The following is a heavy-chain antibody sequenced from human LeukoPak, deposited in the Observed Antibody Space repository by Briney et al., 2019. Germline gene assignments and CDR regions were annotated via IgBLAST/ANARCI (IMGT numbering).Heavy chain of an antibody. CDR3: ATPPSDRGTSPGFYFHY. D-gene: IGHD1-14*01. CDR1: GFTFSNYW. CDR2: INQNGGET. J-gene: IGHJ4*02. V-gene: IGHV3-7*01. Sequence: GGSLRLSCAASGFTFSNYWMSWVRQAPGKALEWVANINQNGGETYYVDSVKGRFTISRDNAKNSLYLQMNSLRAEDTAVYYCATPPSDRGTSPGFYFHYWGQGALVTVSS.